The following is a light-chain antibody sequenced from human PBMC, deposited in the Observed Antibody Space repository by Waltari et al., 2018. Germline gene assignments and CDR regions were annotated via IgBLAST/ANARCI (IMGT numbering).Light chain of an antibody. CDR2: AAS. J-gene: IGKJ3*01. V-gene: IGKV1-39*01. Sequence: DIQMTQSPSSLSASVGDRVTITCRASQNISSCLNWYQQKPGKAPKLLIFAASNLQSGVPSRFSASGSGADFTLTISSLQPEDFATYYCQQSHSIPFTFGPGTKVDVK. CDR3: QQSHSIPFT. CDR1: QNISSC.